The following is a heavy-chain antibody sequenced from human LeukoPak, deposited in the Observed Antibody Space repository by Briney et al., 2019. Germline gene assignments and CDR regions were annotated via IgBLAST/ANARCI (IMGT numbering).Heavy chain of an antibody. J-gene: IGHJ4*02. D-gene: IGHD1-26*01. Sequence: SETLSLTCTVSGGSISTYFWSWIRQPPGKGLEWIGHIYYSGSTTYNPPLKSRVAISVDASKNQFSLKLSSVTAADTAVYYCARHKTGGTYPLDYWGQGTLVTVSS. V-gene: IGHV4-59*08. CDR2: IYYSGST. CDR1: GGSISTYF. CDR3: ARHKTGGTYPLDY.